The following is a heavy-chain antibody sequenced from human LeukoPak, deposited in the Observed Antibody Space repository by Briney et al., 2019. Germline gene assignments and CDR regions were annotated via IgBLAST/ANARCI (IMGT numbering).Heavy chain of an antibody. V-gene: IGHV3-30*02. J-gene: IGHJ5*02. CDR1: GFTFSSYG. CDR2: IRYDGSNK. Sequence: GGSLRLSCAASGFTFSSYGMHWVRQAPGKGLEWVAFIRYDGSNKYYADSVKGRLTISRDNSKNTLYLQMNSLRAEDTAVYYCAHRSAPSWYAWFDPWGQGTLVTVSS. CDR3: AHRSAPSWYAWFDP. D-gene: IGHD6-13*01.